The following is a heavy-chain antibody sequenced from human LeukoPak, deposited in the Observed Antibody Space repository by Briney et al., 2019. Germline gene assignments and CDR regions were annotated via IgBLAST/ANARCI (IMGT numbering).Heavy chain of an antibody. CDR1: GYTFTGYY. CDR3: ARGDRGGYYSWFDP. D-gene: IGHD3-22*01. CDR2: TNPNSGGT. V-gene: IGHV1-2*02. J-gene: IGHJ5*02. Sequence: GASVKVSCKASGYTFTGYYMHWVRQAPGQGLEWMGWTNPNSGGTNYAQKFQGRVTMTRDTSISTAYMELSRLRSDDTAVYYCARGDRGGYYSWFDPWGRGTLVTVSS.